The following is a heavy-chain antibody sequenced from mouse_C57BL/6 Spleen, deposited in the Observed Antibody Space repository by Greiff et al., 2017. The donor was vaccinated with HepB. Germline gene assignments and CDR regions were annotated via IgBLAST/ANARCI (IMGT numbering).Heavy chain of an antibody. Sequence: EVQLQQSGAELVKPGASVKLSCTASGFNIKDYYMHWVQQRTEQGLEWIGRIDPEDGETKYAPKFQGKATITADTSSNTAYLQLSSLSSQYPAVYSCSWCHSSVCCSFDFWGTGTTVTVSS. CDR1: GFNIKDYY. CDR2: IDPEDGET. V-gene: IGHV14-2*01. J-gene: IGHJ1*03. D-gene: IGHD1-1*02. CDR3: SWCHSSVCCSFDF.